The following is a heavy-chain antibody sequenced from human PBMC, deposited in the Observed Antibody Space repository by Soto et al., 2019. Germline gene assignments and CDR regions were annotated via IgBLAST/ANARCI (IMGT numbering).Heavy chain of an antibody. CDR1: GFTFSSYG. V-gene: IGHV3-30*18. D-gene: IGHD6-6*01. CDR3: AKDTYSSSSGYYYYYGMDV. Sequence: GGSLRLSCAASGFTFSSYGMHWVRQAPGKGLEWVAVISYDGSNKYYADSVKGRFTISRDNSKNTLYLQMNSLRAEDTAVYYCAKDTYSSSSGYYYYYGMDVWGQGTTVTVSS. J-gene: IGHJ6*02. CDR2: ISYDGSNK.